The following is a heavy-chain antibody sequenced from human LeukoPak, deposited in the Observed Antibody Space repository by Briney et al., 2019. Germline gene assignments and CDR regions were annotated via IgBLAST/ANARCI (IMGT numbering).Heavy chain of an antibody. CDR2: IYYSGST. D-gene: IGHD2-21*01. CDR3: ARLTRIAGWFDP. Sequence: SETLSLTCTVSGGSISSYYWSWIRQPPGKGLEWIGYIYYSGSTNYNPSLKSRVTISVDTSKNQFSLKLNSVTAADTAVYYCARLTRIAGWFDPWGQGTLVTVSS. J-gene: IGHJ5*02. CDR1: GGSISSYY. V-gene: IGHV4-59*12.